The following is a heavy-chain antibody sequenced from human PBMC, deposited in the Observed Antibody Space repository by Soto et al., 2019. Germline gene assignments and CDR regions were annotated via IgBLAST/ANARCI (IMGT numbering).Heavy chain of an antibody. CDR2: IYYSGST. CDR3: ERGYYDFWSGFRSGFDY. J-gene: IGHJ4*02. D-gene: IGHD3-3*01. CDR1: GGSISSYY. Sequence: PSETLSLTCPVSGGSISSYYWSCIRQPPGKGLEWIGYIYYSGSTNYNPSLKSRVTISVDTYKNQFSLKLSSVTAADTAVYYCERGYYDFWSGFRSGFDYWGQGTLVTVS. V-gene: IGHV4-59*01.